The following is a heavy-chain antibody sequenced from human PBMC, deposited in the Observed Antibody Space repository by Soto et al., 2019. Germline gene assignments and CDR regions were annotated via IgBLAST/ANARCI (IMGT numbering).Heavy chain of an antibody. CDR1: GGTFSSYA. CDR2: IIPIFGTA. V-gene: IGHV1-69*13. CDR3: ARDGPRITGTTWWFDP. Sequence: ASVKVSCKASGGTFSSYAISWVRQAPGQGLEWMGGIIPIFGTANYAQKFQGRVTITADESTSTAYMELSSLRSEDTAVYYCARDGPRITGTTWWFDPCGQGTLVTVS. J-gene: IGHJ5*02. D-gene: IGHD1-20*01.